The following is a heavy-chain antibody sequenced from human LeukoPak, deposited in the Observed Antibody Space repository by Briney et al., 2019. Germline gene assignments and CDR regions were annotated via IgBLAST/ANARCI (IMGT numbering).Heavy chain of an antibody. V-gene: IGHV1-46*01. CDR1: GYTFTSYY. Sequence: ASVKVSCKASGYTFTSYYMHWVRQAPGQGLEWMGLINPTGGSTGYAQKFQGRVTITADESTSTAYMELSSLRSEDTAVYYCARGAFDEDIVVVPAAEDYYYYYMDVWGKGTTVTISS. J-gene: IGHJ6*03. D-gene: IGHD2-2*01. CDR2: INPTGGST. CDR3: ARGAFDEDIVVVPAAEDYYYYYMDV.